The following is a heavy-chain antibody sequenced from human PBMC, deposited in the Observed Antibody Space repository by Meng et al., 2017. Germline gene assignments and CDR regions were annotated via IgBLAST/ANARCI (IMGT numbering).Heavy chain of an antibody. Sequence: GESLKISCAASGFTVSSNYMSWVRQAPGKGLEWVSVIYSCGSTYYADSVKGRFTISRDNAKNSLYLQMNSLRADDTGLYYCAKAFCSGSGCSGDDYWGQGTLVTVSS. CDR3: AKAFCSGSGCSGDDY. CDR2: IYSCGST. J-gene: IGHJ4*02. CDR1: GFTVSSNY. V-gene: IGHV3-53*05. D-gene: IGHD2-2*01.